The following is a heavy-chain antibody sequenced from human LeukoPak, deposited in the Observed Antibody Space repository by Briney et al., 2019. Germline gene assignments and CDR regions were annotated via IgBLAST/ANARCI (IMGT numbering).Heavy chain of an antibody. Sequence: PSETLSLTCTVSGGSISRYYWSWIRQPAGKGLEWIGRIYSSGSTNYNPSLKSRVTMSIDTSKNQFSLKLNSVTAADTAIYYCARDQWWDLQRIWFDPWGQGTLVTVSS. V-gene: IGHV4-4*07. CDR3: ARDQWWDLQRIWFDP. D-gene: IGHD2-15*01. CDR2: IYSSGST. J-gene: IGHJ5*02. CDR1: GGSISRYY.